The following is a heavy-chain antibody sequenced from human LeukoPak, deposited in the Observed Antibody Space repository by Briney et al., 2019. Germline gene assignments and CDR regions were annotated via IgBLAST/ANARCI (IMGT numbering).Heavy chain of an antibody. Sequence: SETLSLTCAVSGYSISSSYYWGWIRQPPGKGLEWIGSIYYSGSTYYNPSLKSRVTISVDTSKNQFSLKLSSVTAADTAVYYCARQFIIAARNELDYWGQGTLVTVSS. CDR2: IYYSGST. CDR1: GYSISSSYY. V-gene: IGHV4-38-2*01. CDR3: ARQFIIAARNELDY. D-gene: IGHD6-6*01. J-gene: IGHJ4*02.